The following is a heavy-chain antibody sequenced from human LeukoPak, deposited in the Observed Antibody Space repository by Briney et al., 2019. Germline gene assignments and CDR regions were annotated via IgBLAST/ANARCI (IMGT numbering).Heavy chain of an antibody. CDR3: ARIFIRNGYSSYFDC. V-gene: IGHV4-38-2*02. CDR1: GFSISSGHY. J-gene: IGHJ4*02. D-gene: IGHD5-18*01. CDR2: VYQSGTT. Sequence: PSETLSLTCTVSGFSISSGHYWGWVRPPPGAGLEWIGSVYQSGTTYCNPSLKSRVTTSVDMSKNQSSLRLRPVTAADTAVYYCARIFIRNGYSSYFDCWGQGTLVTVSS.